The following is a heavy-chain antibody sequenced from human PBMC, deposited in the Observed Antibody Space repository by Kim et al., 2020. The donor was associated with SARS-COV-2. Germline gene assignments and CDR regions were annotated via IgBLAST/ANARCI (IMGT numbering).Heavy chain of an antibody. CDR2: IYYSGST. D-gene: IGHD3-10*01. J-gene: IGHJ4*02. Sequence: SETLSLTCTVSGGSISSSSYYWGWIRQPPGKGLEWIGSIYYSGSTYYNPSLKSRVTISVDTSKNQFSLKLSSVTAADTAVHYCARGLVRGVRLLGYWGQGTLVTVSS. CDR1: GGSISSSSYY. V-gene: IGHV4-39*07. CDR3: ARGLVRGVRLLGY.